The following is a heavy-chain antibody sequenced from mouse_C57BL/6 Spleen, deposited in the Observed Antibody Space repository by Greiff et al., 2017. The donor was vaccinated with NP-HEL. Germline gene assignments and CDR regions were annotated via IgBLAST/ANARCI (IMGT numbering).Heavy chain of an antibody. J-gene: IGHJ3*01. D-gene: IGHD2-2*01. CDR2: INPNNGGT. Sequence: VQLQQSGPELVKPGASVKIPCKASGYTFTDYNMDWVKQSPGKSLEWIGDINPNNGGTIYNEKFKGKATLTVDKSSSTAYIELRSLTSEYAATYFYARGMWLIEVIAYWGQGTLVTVSA. CDR1: GYTFTDYN. CDR3: ARGMWLIEVIAY. V-gene: IGHV1-18*01.